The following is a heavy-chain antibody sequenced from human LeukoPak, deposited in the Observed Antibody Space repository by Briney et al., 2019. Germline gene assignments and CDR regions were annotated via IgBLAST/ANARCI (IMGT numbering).Heavy chain of an antibody. D-gene: IGHD5-24*01. CDR2: IKQDGSEK. V-gene: IGHV3-7*01. CDR1: GFTFSSYW. J-gene: IGHJ5*02. Sequence: GGSLRLSCAASGFTFSSYWMSWVRQAPGKGLEWVASIKQDGSEKYYVDSVKGRLTISRDNAKNSLYLQMNSLRAEDTAVYYCARTSRDGYNSPLNHWGQGTLVTVSS. CDR3: ARTSRDGYNSPLNH.